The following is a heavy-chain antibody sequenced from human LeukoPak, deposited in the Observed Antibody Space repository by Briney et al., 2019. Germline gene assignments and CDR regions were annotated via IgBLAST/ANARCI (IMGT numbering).Heavy chain of an antibody. Sequence: SETLSLTCTVSGGSISSYYWSWIRQPPGKGLEWIGYIYTSGSTNYNPSLKSRVTISVDTSKNQFSLKLSSETAADTAVYYCARVSPQLRFLEWLLAFDIWGQGTMVTVSS. V-gene: IGHV4-4*09. CDR3: ARVSPQLRFLEWLLAFDI. D-gene: IGHD3-3*01. CDR2: IYTSGST. J-gene: IGHJ3*02. CDR1: GGSISSYY.